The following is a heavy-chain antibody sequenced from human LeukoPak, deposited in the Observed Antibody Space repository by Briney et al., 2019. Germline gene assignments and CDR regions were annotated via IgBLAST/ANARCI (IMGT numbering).Heavy chain of an antibody. J-gene: IGHJ4*02. D-gene: IGHD2-15*01. V-gene: IGHV3-23*01. CDR1: GFSFSSYA. CDR2: MGSSDDGR. CDR3: AKAPVTSCRGAFCYPFDY. Sequence: GGSLRLSCATSGFSFSSYAMSWVRQAPGKGLEWVSAMGSSDDGRYYAASVRGRFTISRDTSRSTLYLQMNSLRAEDAAVYYCAKAPVTSCRGAFCYPFDYWGQGTLVTVSS.